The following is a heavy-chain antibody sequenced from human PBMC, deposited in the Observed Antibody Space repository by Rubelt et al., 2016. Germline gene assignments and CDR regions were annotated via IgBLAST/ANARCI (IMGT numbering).Heavy chain of an antibody. CDR3: ARDAGGITMVRGVLDY. Sequence: QLQLQESGPGLVKPSETLSLTCTVSGGSISSSSYYWGWIRQPPGKGLEWIGSIYYSGSTYYNPSLKSRVTISGDTSKNQFSLKLSSVTAADTAVYYCARDAGGITMVRGVLDYWGQGTLVTVSS. D-gene: IGHD3-10*01. CDR1: GGSISSSSYY. V-gene: IGHV4-39*07. CDR2: IYYSGST. J-gene: IGHJ4*02.